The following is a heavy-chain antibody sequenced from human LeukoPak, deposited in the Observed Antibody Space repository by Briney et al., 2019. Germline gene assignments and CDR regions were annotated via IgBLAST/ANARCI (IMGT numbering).Heavy chain of an antibody. CDR3: ARGSEALLWFGEPPI. D-gene: IGHD3-10*01. V-gene: IGHV3-23*01. Sequence: GGSLRLSCAASGFTFSSYAMSWVRQAPGKGLEWVSAISGSGGSTYYADSVKGRFTISRDNAKNSLYLQMNSLRAEDTAVYYCARGSEALLWFGEPPIWGQGTMVTVSS. CDR1: GFTFSSYA. J-gene: IGHJ3*02. CDR2: ISGSGGST.